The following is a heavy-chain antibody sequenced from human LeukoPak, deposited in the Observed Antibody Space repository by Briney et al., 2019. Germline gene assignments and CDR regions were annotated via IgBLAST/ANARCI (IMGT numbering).Heavy chain of an antibody. Sequence: ASVKVSCKASGYTFTSYAMNWVRQAPGQGLEWMGWINTNTGNPTYAQGFTGRFVFSLDTSVSTAYLQISSLKAEDTAVYYCARDRQEVDFWSSYYSEATARGLYYYYYMDVWGKGTTVTISS. D-gene: IGHD3-3*01. V-gene: IGHV7-4-1*02. CDR1: GYTFTSYA. J-gene: IGHJ6*03. CDR2: INTNTGNP. CDR3: ARDRQEVDFWSSYYSEATARGLYYYYYMDV.